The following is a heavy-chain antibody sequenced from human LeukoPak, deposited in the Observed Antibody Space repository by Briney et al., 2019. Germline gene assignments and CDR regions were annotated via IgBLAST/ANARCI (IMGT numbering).Heavy chain of an antibody. D-gene: IGHD3-3*01. Sequence: PSETLSLTCTVPGGSISSSSYYWGWIRQPPGKGLEWIGSIYYSGSTYYNPSLKSRVTISVDTSKNQFSLKLSSVTAADTAVYYCARHEGPYDFWSGYSLWGQGTLVTVSS. CDR2: IYYSGST. CDR1: GGSISSSSYY. V-gene: IGHV4-39*01. CDR3: ARHEGPYDFWSGYSL. J-gene: IGHJ4*02.